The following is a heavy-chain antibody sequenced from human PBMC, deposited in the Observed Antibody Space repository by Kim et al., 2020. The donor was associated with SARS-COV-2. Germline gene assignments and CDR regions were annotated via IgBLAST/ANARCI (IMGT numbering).Heavy chain of an antibody. J-gene: IGHJ4*02. CDR3: ARGPLAYCGGDCYSFDY. D-gene: IGHD2-21*02. Sequence: SETLSLTCTVSGGSISSGGYYWSWIRQHPGKGLEWIGYIYYSGSTYYNPSLKSRVTISVDTSKNQFSLKLSSVTAADTAVYYCARGPLAYCGGDCYSFDYWGQGTLVTVSS. V-gene: IGHV4-31*03. CDR2: IYYSGST. CDR1: GGSISSGGYY.